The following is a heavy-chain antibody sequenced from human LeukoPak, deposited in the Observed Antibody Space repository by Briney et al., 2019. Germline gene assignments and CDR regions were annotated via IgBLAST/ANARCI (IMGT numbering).Heavy chain of an antibody. D-gene: IGHD6-19*01. CDR1: GFTFSDFG. CDR2: ISYDGNNK. Sequence: GRSLRLSCAASGFTFSDFGMHWVRQAPGRGLEWVAVISYDGNNKYYADSVKGRFTISRDNSRNTLYLQMNSLRPEDTAVYYCATKTPFAVAPRGWGQGALLAVSS. J-gene: IGHJ4*02. V-gene: IGHV3-30*03. CDR3: ATKTPFAVAPRG.